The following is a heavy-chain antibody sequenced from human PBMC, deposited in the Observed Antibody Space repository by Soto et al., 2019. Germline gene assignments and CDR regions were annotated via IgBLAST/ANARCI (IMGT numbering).Heavy chain of an antibody. CDR2: IIPIFGTA. CDR3: ARVCLTQYYYDSSGYRDAFDI. J-gene: IGHJ3*02. D-gene: IGHD3-22*01. CDR1: GGTFSSYA. V-gene: IGHV1-69*13. Sequence: GASVKVSCKASGGTFSSYAISWVRQAPGQGLEWMGGIIPIFGTANYAQKFQGRVTITADESTSTAYMELSSLRSEDTAVYYCARVCLTQYYYDSSGYRDAFDIWGQATIVTVSS.